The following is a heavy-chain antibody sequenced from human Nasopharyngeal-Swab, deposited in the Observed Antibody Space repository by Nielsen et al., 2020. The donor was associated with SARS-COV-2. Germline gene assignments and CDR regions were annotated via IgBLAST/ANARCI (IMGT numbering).Heavy chain of an antibody. Sequence: GSLRLSCAVYGGSFSGYYWSWIRQPPGKGLEWIGEINHSGSTNYNPSLESRVTISVDTSKNQFSLKLSSVTAADTAVYYCARAKQWLVLRWFDPWGQGTLVTVSS. V-gene: IGHV4-34*01. D-gene: IGHD6-19*01. CDR3: ARAKQWLVLRWFDP. CDR2: INHSGST. J-gene: IGHJ5*02. CDR1: GGSFSGYY.